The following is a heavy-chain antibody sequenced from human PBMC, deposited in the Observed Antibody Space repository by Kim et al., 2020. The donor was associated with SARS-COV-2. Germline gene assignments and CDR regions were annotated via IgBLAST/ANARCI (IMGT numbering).Heavy chain of an antibody. CDR2: ISSSGTTM. V-gene: IGHV3-48*03. CDR1: GFTFSSYE. Sequence: GGSLRLSCAASGFTFSSYEMNWVRQAPGKGLEWVSYISSSGTTMYYADSVKGRFTISRDNAKNSLYLQMNSLRVEDTAVYYCARETAVAGNDYWGQGTL. J-gene: IGHJ4*02. CDR3: ARETAVAGNDY. D-gene: IGHD6-19*01.